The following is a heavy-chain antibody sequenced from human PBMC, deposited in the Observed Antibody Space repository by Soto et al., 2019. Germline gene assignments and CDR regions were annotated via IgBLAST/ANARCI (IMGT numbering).Heavy chain of an antibody. D-gene: IGHD4-17*01. Sequence: QVQLVQSGAEVKKPGSSVKVSCKASGDTFSNYTITWVRQAPGQGLEWMGRIIPILDIANYAKKFQGRVTITADKSTSTAYMELSSLRSEDTAVYYCARDVGLGPVTVSTHVDYWGQGTRVIVSS. J-gene: IGHJ4*02. V-gene: IGHV1-69*08. CDR1: GDTFSNYT. CDR2: IIPILDIA. CDR3: ARDVGLGPVTVSTHVDY.